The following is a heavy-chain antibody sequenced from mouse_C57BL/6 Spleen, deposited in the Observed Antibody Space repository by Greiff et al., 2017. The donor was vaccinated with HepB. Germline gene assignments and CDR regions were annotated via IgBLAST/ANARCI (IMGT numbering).Heavy chain of an antibody. CDR2: IYPGGGYT. D-gene: IGHD2-2*01. CDR3: ARGGVTDYYAMDY. V-gene: IGHV1-63*01. CDR1: GYTFTNYW. J-gene: IGHJ4*01. Sequence: VQLQQSGAELVRPGTSVKMSCKASGYTFTNYWIGWAKQRPGHGLEWIGDIYPGGGYTNYNEKFKGKATLTADKSSSTAYMQFSSLTSEDSAIYYCARGGVTDYYAMDYWGQGTSVTVSS.